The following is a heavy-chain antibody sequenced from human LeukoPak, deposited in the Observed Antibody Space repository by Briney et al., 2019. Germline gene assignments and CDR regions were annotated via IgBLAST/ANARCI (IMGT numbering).Heavy chain of an antibody. CDR1: GFTFSTYW. CDR3: ARAPGYCSSTSCPLPFGYYYYYMDV. D-gene: IGHD2-2*01. Sequence: GGSLRLSCAASGFTFSTYWMGWVRQAPGKGLEWVANIKQDGSEKYYVDSVKGRFTISRDNAKNSQYLQMNSLRAEDTAVYYCARAPGYCSSTSCPLPFGYYYYYMDVWGKGTTVTVSS. J-gene: IGHJ6*03. V-gene: IGHV3-7*01. CDR2: IKQDGSEK.